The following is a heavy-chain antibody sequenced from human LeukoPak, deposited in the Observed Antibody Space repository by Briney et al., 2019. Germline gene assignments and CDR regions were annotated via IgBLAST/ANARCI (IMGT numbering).Heavy chain of an antibody. Sequence: GRSLRLSCAASGFTFSSYAMHWVRQAPGKGLEWVAVISYDGSNKYYADSVKGRFTISRDNSKNTLYLQMNSLRAEDTAVYYCARDPLRREAYYFDYWGQGTLVTVS. CDR2: ISYDGSNK. CDR1: GFTFSSYA. J-gene: IGHJ4*02. V-gene: IGHV3-30-3*01. CDR3: ARDPLRREAYYFDY. D-gene: IGHD1-14*01.